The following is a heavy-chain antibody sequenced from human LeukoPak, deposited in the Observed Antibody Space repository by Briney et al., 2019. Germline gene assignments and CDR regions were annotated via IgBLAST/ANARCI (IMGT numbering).Heavy chain of an antibody. V-gene: IGHV4-34*01. CDR2: INHSGST. CDR1: GGSFSGYY. D-gene: IGHD1-26*01. Sequence: PSETLSLTCAVYGGSFSGYYWGWIRQPPGKGLEWIGEINHSGSTNYNPSLKSRVTISVDTSKNQFSLKLSSVTAADTAVYYCARYSGSYYDYWGQGTLVTVSS. J-gene: IGHJ4*02. CDR3: ARYSGSYYDY.